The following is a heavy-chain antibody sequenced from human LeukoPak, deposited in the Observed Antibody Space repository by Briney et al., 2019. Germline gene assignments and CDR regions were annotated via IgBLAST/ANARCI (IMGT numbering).Heavy chain of an antibody. D-gene: IGHD4-23*01. CDR1: GYSISSGYY. CDR3: ARLQDDGGNGEFDY. V-gene: IGHV4-38-2*01. CDR2: IYHSGST. Sequence: SETLSLTCAVSGYSISSGYYWGWIRQPPGKGLEWIGRIYHSGSTYYNPSLKSRVTISVDTSKNQFSLKLSSVTAADTAVYYCARLQDDGGNGEFDYWGQGTLVTVSS. J-gene: IGHJ4*02.